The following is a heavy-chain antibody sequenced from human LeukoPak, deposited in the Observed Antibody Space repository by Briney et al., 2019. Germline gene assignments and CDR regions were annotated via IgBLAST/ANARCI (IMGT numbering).Heavy chain of an antibody. CDR1: GVTFSSYE. CDR2: ISYDGSNK. J-gene: IGHJ4*02. Sequence: GGSLRLSCAASGVTFSSYELNWVRQAPGKGLEWVAVISYDGSNKYYADSVKGRFTISRDNSKNTLYLQMNSLRAEDTAVYYCARERGYCSSTSCFPLLDYWGQGTLVTVSS. V-gene: IGHV3-30*04. D-gene: IGHD2-2*01. CDR3: ARERGYCSSTSCFPLLDY.